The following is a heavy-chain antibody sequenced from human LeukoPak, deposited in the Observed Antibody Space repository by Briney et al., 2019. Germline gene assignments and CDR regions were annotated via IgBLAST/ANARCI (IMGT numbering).Heavy chain of an antibody. CDR1: GYTFTAHY. V-gene: IGHV1-2*02. CDR2: IDPNSGGT. Sequence: ASVKVSCKASGYTFTAHYIHWVRQAPGQGLEWMGWIDPNSGGTNYAQKFLGSVTMTGDTSINTAFMELSRLRSDDTAIYYCARGRGTTMVRGVITNYFDLWGRGSLVTLSS. J-gene: IGHJ2*01. D-gene: IGHD3-10*01. CDR3: ARGRGTTMVRGVITNYFDL.